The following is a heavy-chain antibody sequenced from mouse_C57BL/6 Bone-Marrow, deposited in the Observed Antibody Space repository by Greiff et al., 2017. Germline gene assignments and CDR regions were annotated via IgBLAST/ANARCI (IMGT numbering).Heavy chain of an antibody. V-gene: IGHV1-85*01. CDR3: ARLEFDGSSGVRYVDV. D-gene: IGHD1-1*01. J-gene: IGHJ1*03. CDR1: GYTFTSYD. Sequence: SGPELVKPGASVKLSCKASGYTFTSYDINWVKQRPGQGLEWIGWIYPRDGSTKYNEKFKGKATLTVDTSSSTAYMELPSLTSEGSAVYYFARLEFDGSSGVRYVDVWGTGATGTVSS. CDR2: IYPRDGST.